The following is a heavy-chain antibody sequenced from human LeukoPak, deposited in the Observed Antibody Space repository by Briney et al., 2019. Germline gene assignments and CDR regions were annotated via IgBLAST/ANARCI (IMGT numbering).Heavy chain of an antibody. CDR2: INPNSGGT. J-gene: IGHJ3*02. D-gene: IGHD2-2*02. CDR3: AKAKGYCSSTSCYSAFDI. Sequence: ASVKVSCKASGYTITGYYMHWVRQAPRQGLEWMGWINPNSGGTNYAQKFQGRVTMTRDTSISTAYMELSRLRSDDTAVYYCAKAKGYCSSTSCYSAFDIWGQGTMVTVSS. V-gene: IGHV1-2*02. CDR1: GYTITGYY.